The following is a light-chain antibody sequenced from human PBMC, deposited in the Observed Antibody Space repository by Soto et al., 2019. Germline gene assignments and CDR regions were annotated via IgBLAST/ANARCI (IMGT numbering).Light chain of an antibody. J-gene: IGLJ2*01. CDR2: EVS. CDR3: SSYTTSSTLL. V-gene: IGLV2-14*01. Sequence: QSALTQPASVSGSPGQSITISCTGTSSDVGGYNYVSWYQQHPGKAPKLMIYEVSNRPSGVSNRFSGSKSGNTASLTISGLQAEDEAHYYCSSYTTSSTLLFGGGTKLTV. CDR1: SSDVGGYNY.